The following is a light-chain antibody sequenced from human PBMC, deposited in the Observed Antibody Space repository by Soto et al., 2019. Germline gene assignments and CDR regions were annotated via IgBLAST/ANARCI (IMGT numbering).Light chain of an antibody. CDR2: VTS. J-gene: IGKJ5*01. Sequence: DIQMTQSPCSVSASVGDRVTITCRATQGLSGSLAWYQQKPGKAPKLLISVTSRLQSGVPSRFSGSASGTDFTLTIDSLQPEDLATYYCQQGQNWPLTFGQGTRLEIK. CDR1: QGLSGS. CDR3: QQGQNWPLT. V-gene: IGKV1-12*01.